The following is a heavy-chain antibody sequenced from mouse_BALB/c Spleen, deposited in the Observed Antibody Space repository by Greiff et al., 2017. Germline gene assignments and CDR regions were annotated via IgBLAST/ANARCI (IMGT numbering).Heavy chain of an antibody. CDR1: GYSITSDYA. D-gene: IGHD1-1*01. V-gene: IGHV3-2*02. J-gene: IGHJ3*01. CDR2: ISYSGST. CDR3: ARVFYYGSKFAY. Sequence: DVQLVESGPGLVKPSQSLSLTCTVTGYSITSDYAWNWIRQFPGNKLEWMGYISYSGSTSYNPSLKSRISITRDTSKNQFFLQLNSVTTEDTATYYCARVFYYGSKFAYWGQGTLVTVSA.